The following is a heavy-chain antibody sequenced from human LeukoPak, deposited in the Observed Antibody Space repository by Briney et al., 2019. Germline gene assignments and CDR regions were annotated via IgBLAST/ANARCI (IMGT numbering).Heavy chain of an antibody. D-gene: IGHD1-26*01. V-gene: IGHV3-23*01. CDR3: AKVSWEATGDY. CDR1: GFTFSSYS. Sequence: GGSLRLSCAASGFTFSSYSMNWVRQAPGKGLEWVSSIGVGDGDRVTYYADSVKGRFTISRDNSRNTLFLQMNSLRVEDTALYYCAKVSWEATGDYWGQGTLVTVSS. CDR2: IGVGDGDRVT. J-gene: IGHJ4*02.